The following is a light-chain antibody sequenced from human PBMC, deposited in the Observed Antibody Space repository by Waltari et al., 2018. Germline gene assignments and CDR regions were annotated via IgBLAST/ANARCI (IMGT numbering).Light chain of an antibody. J-gene: IGLJ3*02. Sequence: QSVVTQPPSASGTPGQWVTISCSGSSSNIGSNTVNWYQQLPGTAPKLLVYSDNQRPSGVPDRFSGSKSGTSASLAISGLQSEDEAGYYCAAWDDSLNAVMFGGGTKLTVL. V-gene: IGLV1-44*01. CDR1: SSNIGSNT. CDR2: SDN. CDR3: AAWDDSLNAVM.